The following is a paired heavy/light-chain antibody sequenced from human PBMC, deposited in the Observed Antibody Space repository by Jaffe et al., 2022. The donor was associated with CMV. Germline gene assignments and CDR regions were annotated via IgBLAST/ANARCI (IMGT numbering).Heavy chain of an antibody. CDR3: ARVGPHAYYDILTGYYFGSPPDY. CDR2: ISSSGSTI. CDR1: GFTFSSYE. Sequence: EVQLVESGGGLVQPGGSLRLSCAASGFTFSSYEMNWVRQAPGKGLEWVSYISSSGSTIYYADSVKGRFTISRDNAKNSLYLQMNSLRAEDTAVYYCARVGPHAYYDILTGYYFGSPPDYWGQGTLVTVSS. J-gene: IGHJ4*02. D-gene: IGHD3-9*01. V-gene: IGHV3-48*03.
Light chain of an antibody. CDR2: LNSDGSH. V-gene: IGLV4-69*01. CDR1: SGHSSYA. J-gene: IGLJ3*02. Sequence: QLVLTQSPSASASLGASVKLTCTLSSGHSSYAIAWHQQQPEKGPRYLMKLNSDGSHSKGDGIPDRFSGSSSGAERYLTISSLQSEDEADYYCQTWGTGIHWVFGGGTKLTVL. CDR3: QTWGTGIHWV.